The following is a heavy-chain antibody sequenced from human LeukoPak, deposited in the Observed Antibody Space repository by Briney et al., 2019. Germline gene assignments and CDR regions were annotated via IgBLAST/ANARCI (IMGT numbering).Heavy chain of an antibody. D-gene: IGHD3-10*01. CDR3: ARLGGSYGSDY. Sequence: SETLSLTCAVYGGSFSGYYWSWIRQPPGKGLEWIGEINHSGSTNHNPSLKSRVTISVDTSKNQFSLKLSSVTAADTAVYYCARLGGSYGSDYWGQGTLVTVSS. V-gene: IGHV4-34*01. CDR1: GGSFSGYY. CDR2: INHSGST. J-gene: IGHJ4*02.